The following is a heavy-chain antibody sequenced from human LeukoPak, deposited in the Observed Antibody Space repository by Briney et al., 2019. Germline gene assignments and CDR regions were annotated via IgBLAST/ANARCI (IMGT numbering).Heavy chain of an antibody. CDR1: GFTFSSYS. Sequence: PGGSLRLSCAASGFTFSSYSMNWVRQAPGRGLEWVSYISSSSSTIYYADSVRGRFTISRDNSRNSLYLQMNSLRTEDTALYYCATERQKYFDYWGQGTLVTVSS. V-gene: IGHV3-48*04. J-gene: IGHJ4*02. CDR3: ATERQKYFDY. CDR2: ISSSSSTI.